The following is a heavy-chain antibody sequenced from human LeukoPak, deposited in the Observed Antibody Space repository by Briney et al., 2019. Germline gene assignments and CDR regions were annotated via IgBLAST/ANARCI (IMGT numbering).Heavy chain of an antibody. CDR3: ARDPPGIAASGTYY. Sequence: GESLRLSCAASGFAFSSYSLNWVRQAPGKGLEWVSYIGTSSSRIYYADSVKGRFTISRDSSKNTLFLQMNSLRVEDTAVYYCARDPPGIAASGTYYWGQGTLVTVSS. CDR2: IGTSSSRI. CDR1: GFAFSSYS. J-gene: IGHJ4*02. V-gene: IGHV3-48*01. D-gene: IGHD6-13*01.